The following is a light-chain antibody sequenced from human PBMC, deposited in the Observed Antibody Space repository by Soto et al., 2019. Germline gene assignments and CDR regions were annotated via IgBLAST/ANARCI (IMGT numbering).Light chain of an antibody. J-gene: IGLJ2*01. V-gene: IGLV2-8*01. CDR2: EGN. Sequence: QSALTQPPSASGSPGQSVAISCTGTSSDVGGYNYVSWYQQHPGKVPKLMIYEGNKRPSGVSDRFSGSKSGNTASLTISALQAEDEADYSCCSFAGGATFVFGGGTKLTVL. CDR3: CSFAGGATFV. CDR1: SSDVGGYNY.